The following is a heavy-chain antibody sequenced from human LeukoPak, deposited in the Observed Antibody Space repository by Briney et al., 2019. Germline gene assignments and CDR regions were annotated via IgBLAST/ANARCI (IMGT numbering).Heavy chain of an antibody. CDR3: AREGGSSWYSRDFYYIDV. CDR1: GGSISSGSYY. Sequence: SETLSLTCTVSGGSISSGSYYWSWIRQPAGKGLDWIGRIYTTGSTNYNPSLKSRVTISVDTSKNQFSLKLSSVTAADTAVYYCAREGGSSWYSRDFYYIDVWGKGTTATVSS. V-gene: IGHV4-61*02. CDR2: IYTTGST. J-gene: IGHJ6*03. D-gene: IGHD6-13*01.